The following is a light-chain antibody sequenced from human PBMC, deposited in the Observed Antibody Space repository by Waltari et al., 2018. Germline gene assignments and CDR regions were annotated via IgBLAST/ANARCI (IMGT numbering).Light chain of an antibody. J-gene: IGLJ3*02. CDR2: EDL. V-gene: IGLV3-1*01. CDR3: QTSDNAVGV. CDR1: EMGGPF. Sequence: SLELTQPPSVTVSPGETASISCSRDEMGGPFISWYQHKPGQAPILLIYEDLRRPSGIPERFSGSTSGRAATLTIRGTQTIDEADYYCQTSDNAVGVFGGGTKLTV.